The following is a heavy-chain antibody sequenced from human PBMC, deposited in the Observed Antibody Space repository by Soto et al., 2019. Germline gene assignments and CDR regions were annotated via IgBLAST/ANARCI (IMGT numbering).Heavy chain of an antibody. CDR3: AKGTTSGYGMDV. CDR1: GFTFDDYT. D-gene: IGHD1-1*01. Sequence: GGSLRLSCAASGFTFDDYTMHWVRQAPGKGLEWVSLISWDGGSTYYADSVKGRFTISRDNSKNSLYLQMNSLRTEDTALYYCAKGTTSGYGMDVWGQGTTVTVSS. V-gene: IGHV3-43*01. J-gene: IGHJ6*02. CDR2: ISWDGGST.